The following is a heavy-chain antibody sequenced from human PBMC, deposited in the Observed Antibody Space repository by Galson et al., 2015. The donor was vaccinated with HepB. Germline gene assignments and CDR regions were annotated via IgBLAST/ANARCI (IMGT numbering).Heavy chain of an antibody. V-gene: IGHV1-3*01. D-gene: IGHD2-21*02. Sequence: SVKVSCKASGYTFTTYAMHRVRQAPGQRLEWMGWINAGNGNTKYSQKFQGRVTITRDTSASTAYMELSSLRSDDTAVYYCAKDAVAYCGGDCHIEIDYWGQGTLVTVSS. J-gene: IGHJ4*02. CDR2: INAGNGNT. CDR1: GYTFTTYA. CDR3: AKDAVAYCGGDCHIEIDY.